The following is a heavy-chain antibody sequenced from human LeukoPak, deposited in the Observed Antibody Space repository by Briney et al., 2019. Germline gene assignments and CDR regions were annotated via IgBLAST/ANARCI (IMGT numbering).Heavy chain of an antibody. J-gene: IGHJ5*02. CDR3: AREGGYGSGRGWFDP. CDR2: ISSSSSYT. D-gene: IGHD3-10*01. CDR1: GFTFSDYY. V-gene: IGHV3-11*05. Sequence: GGSLRLSCAASGFTFSDYYMTWIRQAPGEGLEWVSYISSSSSYTEYADSVKGRFTIFRDNAKNSVYLQMNGLRADDTAVYYCAREGGYGSGRGWFDPWGQGTLVTVSS.